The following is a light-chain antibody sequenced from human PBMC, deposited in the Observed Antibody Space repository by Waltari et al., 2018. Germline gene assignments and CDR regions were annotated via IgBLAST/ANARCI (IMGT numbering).Light chain of an antibody. CDR2: GKN. Sequence: SSELTQDPAVSVALGQTVRITCQGDSLRSYSANWSQQKPGQAPILVIYGKNNRPSGIPARFSGSSSGGTASLTITGAQAEDEADYYCNSRDSSINHHYVFGSGTKVTVL. CDR1: SLRSYS. V-gene: IGLV3-19*01. J-gene: IGLJ1*01. CDR3: NSRDSSINHHYV.